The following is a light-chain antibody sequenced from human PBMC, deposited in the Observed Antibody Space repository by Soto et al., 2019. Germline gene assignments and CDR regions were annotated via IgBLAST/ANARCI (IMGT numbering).Light chain of an antibody. CDR2: DVS. J-gene: IGLJ2*01. Sequence: QSVLTQPASVSGSPGQSITISCTGTSGDVGGYNYVSWYQHHPGKAPKLMIYDVSNRPSGVSNRFSGSKSGNTASLTISGLQSEDEADYYCSSYTTTSTYVVFGGGTKLTFL. CDR3: SSYTTTSTYVV. CDR1: SGDVGGYNY. V-gene: IGLV2-14*03.